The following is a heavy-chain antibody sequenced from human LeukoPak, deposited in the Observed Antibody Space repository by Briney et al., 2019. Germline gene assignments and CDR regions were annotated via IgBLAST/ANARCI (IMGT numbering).Heavy chain of an antibody. V-gene: IGHV3-23*01. CDR3: AKQRSGIAVAFDY. Sequence: GGSLRLSCAAPGFTFSNYAMSWARQAPGKGLEWVSVISGSGGSTYYADSVKGRFTISRDNSKNTLYLQMNSLRAEDTAVYYCAKQRSGIAVAFDYWGQGTLVTVSS. J-gene: IGHJ4*02. CDR2: ISGSGGST. D-gene: IGHD6-19*01. CDR1: GFTFSNYA.